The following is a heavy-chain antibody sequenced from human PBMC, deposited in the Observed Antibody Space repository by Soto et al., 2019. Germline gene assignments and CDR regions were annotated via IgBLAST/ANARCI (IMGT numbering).Heavy chain of an antibody. J-gene: IGHJ1*01. CDR3: ATEHYSSAVY. Sequence: EVQLVESGGDLVQPGGSLRLSCAASGFTFSGYWMHWVRQARGKGLVWVSRIDSDGSSTSHADSVKGRFTISSDNAENTLYLQMNNLRAEDTAVYYCATEHYSSAVYWGQGTMVTVSS. V-gene: IGHV3-74*01. D-gene: IGHD6-19*01. CDR2: IDSDGSST. CDR1: GFTFSGYW.